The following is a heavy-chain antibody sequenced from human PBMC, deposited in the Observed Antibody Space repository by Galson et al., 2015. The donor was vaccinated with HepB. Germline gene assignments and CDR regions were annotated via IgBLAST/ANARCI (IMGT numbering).Heavy chain of an antibody. Sequence: LSLTCTVSGGSISGGDYYWSWIRQPPGKGLEWIGYIYYSGTTYYNPSLKSRVTMSVDTSKNQFSLKLSSVTAADTAAYYCARKGRYCGSTTCYGTGEIDCWGQGTLVTVSS. V-gene: IGHV4-30-4*01. D-gene: IGHD2-2*01. J-gene: IGHJ4*02. CDR1: GGSISGGDYY. CDR3: ARKGRYCGSTTCYGTGEIDC. CDR2: IYYSGTT.